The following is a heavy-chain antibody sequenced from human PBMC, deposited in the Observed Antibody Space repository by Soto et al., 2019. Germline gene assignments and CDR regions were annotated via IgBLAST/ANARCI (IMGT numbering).Heavy chain of an antibody. CDR3: AREAPMDV. J-gene: IGHJ6*02. Sequence: GSLRLSCAASGLTVSSKYMSWVRQAPGKGLEWVSIIWSAGLIYYADSVRGRFTISRDISKNILYLEMTGLRADDTAVYYCAREAPMDVWGQGTTVTVSS. CDR1: GLTVSSKY. CDR2: IWSAGLI. V-gene: IGHV3-53*01.